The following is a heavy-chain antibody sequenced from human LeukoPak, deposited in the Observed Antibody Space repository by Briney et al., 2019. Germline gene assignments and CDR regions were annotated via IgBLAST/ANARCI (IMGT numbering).Heavy chain of an antibody. J-gene: IGHJ4*02. CDR2: IIPIFGTA. D-gene: IGHD2-21*02. V-gene: IGHV1-69*01. CDR3: APTPYCFGDSYSAVDY. Sequence: GSSVKVSCKASGGTFSSYAISWVRQAPGQGLEWMGGIIPIFGTANYAQKFQGRVTITADESTSTAYMELSSLRSEHTPVYYSAPTPYCFGDSYSAVDYWGQATLVTVSS. CDR1: GGTFSSYA.